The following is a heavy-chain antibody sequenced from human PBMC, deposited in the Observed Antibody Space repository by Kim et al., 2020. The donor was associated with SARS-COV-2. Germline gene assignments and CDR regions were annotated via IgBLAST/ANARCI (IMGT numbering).Heavy chain of an antibody. CDR2: IYYSGST. CDR3: ARDRADYDILTGYYYYGMDV. Sequence: SETLSLTCTVSGGSVSSGSYYWSWIRQPPGKGLEWIGYIYYSGSTNYNPSLKSRVTIAVDTSKNQFSLKLSSVTAADTAVYYCARDRADYDILTGYYYYGMDVWGQGTTVTVSS. CDR1: GGSVSSGSYY. D-gene: IGHD3-9*01. J-gene: IGHJ6*02. V-gene: IGHV4-61*01.